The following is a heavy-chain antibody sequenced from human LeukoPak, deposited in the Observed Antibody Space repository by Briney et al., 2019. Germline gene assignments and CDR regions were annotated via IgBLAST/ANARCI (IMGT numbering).Heavy chain of an antibody. CDR2: ISGSGGST. CDR1: GFTFSRNG. CDR3: ENAPPVRN. Sequence: GGSLRLSCAASGFTFSRNGMTWVRQAPGKGLEWVSAISGSGGSTYYADSVKGRFTISRDNSKNTLYLQMNSLRAEDTAVYYCENAPPVRNWGQGTLVTVSS. D-gene: IGHD2-2*01. J-gene: IGHJ4*02. V-gene: IGHV3-23*01.